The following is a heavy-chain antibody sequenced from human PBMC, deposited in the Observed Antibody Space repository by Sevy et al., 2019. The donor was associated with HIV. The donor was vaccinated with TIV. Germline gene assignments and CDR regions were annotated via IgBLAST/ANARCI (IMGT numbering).Heavy chain of an antibody. D-gene: IGHD2-15*01. CDR1: GGSISSSSYY. CDR3: ARADAGYCHDY. CDR2: IYYSGST. Sequence: SETLSLTCTVSGGSISSSSYYWGWIRQPPGKGLEWIGSIYYSGSTYYNPSLKSRVTISVDTSKNQFSLKLSSVTAADTAVYYCARADAGYCHDYWGQGTLVTVSS. V-gene: IGHV4-39*01. J-gene: IGHJ4*02.